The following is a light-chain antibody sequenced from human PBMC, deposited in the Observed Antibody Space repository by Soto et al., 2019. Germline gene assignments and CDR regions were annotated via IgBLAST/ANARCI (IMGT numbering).Light chain of an antibody. CDR3: QQYHIYSGT. CDR2: AAS. J-gene: IGKJ1*01. CDR1: QSISNY. Sequence: DIQMTQSPSSLSASVGDRVTITCRASQSISNYLNWYQQKPGKAPKLLIYAASSFQSGVPSRFSGSGSGTDFTLTINSLQPDDFATYYCQQYHIYSGTFGQGTKVDI. V-gene: IGKV1-39*01.